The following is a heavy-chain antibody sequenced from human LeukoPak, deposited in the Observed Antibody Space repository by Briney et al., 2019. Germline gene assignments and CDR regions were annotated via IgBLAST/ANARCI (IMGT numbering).Heavy chain of an antibody. CDR3: ARDRGGGRGYSEGLDY. CDR2: IYYSGST. Sequence: SETLSLTCTVSGGSISSSSYYWGWIRQPPGKGLEWIGYIYYSGSTNYNPSLKSRVTISVDTSKNQFSLDLTSVSAADTAVYYCARDRGGGRGYSEGLDYWGQGALVTVSS. D-gene: IGHD5-18*01. V-gene: IGHV4-61*01. CDR1: GGSISSSSYY. J-gene: IGHJ4*02.